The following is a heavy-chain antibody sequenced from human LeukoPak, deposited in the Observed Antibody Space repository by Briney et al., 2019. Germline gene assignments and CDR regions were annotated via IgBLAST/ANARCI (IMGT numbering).Heavy chain of an antibody. Sequence: PGGSLRLSCAASGFTFSSYAMSWVRQAPGKGLEGVSAISGSGGSTYYADSVKGRFTVSRDNAKNSLYLQMNTLTIEDTAVYYCARESDGGGYRFDYWGQGSLVTVSS. D-gene: IGHD3-22*01. CDR3: ARESDGGGYRFDY. J-gene: IGHJ4*02. CDR1: GFTFSSYA. CDR2: ISGSGGST. V-gene: IGHV3-23*01.